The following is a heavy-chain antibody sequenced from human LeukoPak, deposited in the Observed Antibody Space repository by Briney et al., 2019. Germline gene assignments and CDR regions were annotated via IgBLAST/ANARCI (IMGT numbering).Heavy chain of an antibody. Sequence: GGCLRLSCAASVFTFSSYCMHWVRQAPGKGLEWVAVISYDGSNKYYADSVKGRFTISRDNSKNTLYLQMNSLRAEDTAVYYCAKDMPYYDSSGYVGSILDYWGQGTLVTVSS. D-gene: IGHD3-22*01. CDR3: AKDMPYYDSSGYVGSILDY. V-gene: IGHV3-30*18. J-gene: IGHJ4*02. CDR2: ISYDGSNK. CDR1: VFTFSSYC.